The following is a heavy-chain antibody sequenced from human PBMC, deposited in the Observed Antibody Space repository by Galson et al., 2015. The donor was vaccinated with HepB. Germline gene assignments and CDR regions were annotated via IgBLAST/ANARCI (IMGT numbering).Heavy chain of an antibody. CDR1: GLIFSSHS. J-gene: IGHJ4*02. V-gene: IGHV3-48*02. Sequence: SLRLSCAVSGLIFSSHSMNWVHQAPGKGLEWVSHISSSSSTIYYADSVKGRFTISRDNAKNSLYLQMNSLRDEDTAVYYCARDPAGSDYWGQGTLVTVSS. CDR3: ARDPAGSDY. CDR2: ISSSSSTI.